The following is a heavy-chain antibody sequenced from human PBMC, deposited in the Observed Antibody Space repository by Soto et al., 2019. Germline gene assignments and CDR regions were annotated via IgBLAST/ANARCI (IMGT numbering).Heavy chain of an antibody. CDR1: GDSFLDYW. J-gene: IGHJ6*02. D-gene: IGHD3-10*01. CDR2: IDPSDSYR. CDR3: AKKAVPDSGINYYGMDV. V-gene: IGHV5-10-1*01. Sequence: PGESLKISCNGSGDSFLDYWISWVRQMPGKGLEWMGRIDPSDSYRTYSPAFQGHVTISVDKSITTAYLQWSSLRADDSAIYYCAKKAVPDSGINYYGMDVWGQGATVTVSS.